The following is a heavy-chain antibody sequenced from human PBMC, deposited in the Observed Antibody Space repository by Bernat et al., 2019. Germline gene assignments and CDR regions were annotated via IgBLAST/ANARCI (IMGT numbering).Heavy chain of an antibody. J-gene: IGHJ5*02. CDR2: ISGSGGST. V-gene: IGHV3-23*01. D-gene: IGHD6-19*01. CDR3: AKDGSGWYAVYNWFDP. CDR1: GFTFSSYA. Sequence: EVQLLESGGGLVQPGGSLRLSCAASGFTFSSYAMSWVRQAPGKGLEWVSAISGSGGSTYYADSVKGRFTISRDNSKNTLYLQMNRLRAEDTAVYYCAKDGSGWYAVYNWFDPWGQGTLVTVSS.